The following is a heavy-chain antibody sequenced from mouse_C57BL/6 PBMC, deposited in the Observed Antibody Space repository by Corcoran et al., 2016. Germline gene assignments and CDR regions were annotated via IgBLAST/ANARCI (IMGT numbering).Heavy chain of an antibody. V-gene: IGHV9-3*01. CDR2: INTYSGVP. CDR1: GYTFTTYG. D-gene: IGHD1-1*01. Sequence: QIQLVQSGPELKKPGETVKISCKASGYTFTTYGMSWVKQAPGKGLKWMGWINTYSGVPTYADDFKGRFAFSLETSASTAYLQINNLKNEDTATYFCASSYDYWGQGTTLTVSS. CDR3: ASSYDY. J-gene: IGHJ2*01.